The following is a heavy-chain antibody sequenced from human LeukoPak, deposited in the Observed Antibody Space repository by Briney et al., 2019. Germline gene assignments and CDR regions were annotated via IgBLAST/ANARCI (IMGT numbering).Heavy chain of an antibody. V-gene: IGHV4-34*01. CDR3: ASSSRGLAFDI. Sequence: PGGSLRLSCAASGFTFSSAWMTWVRQAPGKGLEWIGEINHSGSTNYNPSLKSRVTISVDTSKNQFSLKLSSVTAADTAAYYCASSSRGLAFDIWGQGTMVTVSS. CDR2: INHSGST. J-gene: IGHJ3*02. CDR1: GFTFSSAW. D-gene: IGHD3-10*01.